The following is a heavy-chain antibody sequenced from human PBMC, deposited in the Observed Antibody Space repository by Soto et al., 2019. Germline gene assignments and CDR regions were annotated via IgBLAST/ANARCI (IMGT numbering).Heavy chain of an antibody. J-gene: IGHJ4*02. Sequence: GGSLRLSCEGSGFTFSSYAMHWVRQAPGKGLEWVAVISYDGSNKYYADSVKGRFTISRDNSKNTLYLQMNSLRAEDTAVYYCARGLSRGYSYGSFDYWGQGTLVTVSS. V-gene: IGHV3-30-3*01. CDR3: ARGLSRGYSYGSFDY. D-gene: IGHD5-18*01. CDR2: ISYDGSNK. CDR1: GFTFSSYA.